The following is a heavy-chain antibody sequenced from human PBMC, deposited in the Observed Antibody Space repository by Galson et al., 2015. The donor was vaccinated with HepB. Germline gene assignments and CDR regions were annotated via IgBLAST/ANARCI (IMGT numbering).Heavy chain of an antibody. CDR3: ARGERGAPGGDFDY. J-gene: IGHJ4*02. D-gene: IGHD3-10*01. Sequence: SLRLSCAASGFTFSSYWMHWVRQAPGKGLVWVSRINSDGSSTSYADSVKGRFTISRDNAKNTLYLQMNSLRAEDTAVYYCARGERGAPGGDFDYWGQGTLVTVSS. CDR2: INSDGSST. V-gene: IGHV3-74*01. CDR1: GFTFSSYW.